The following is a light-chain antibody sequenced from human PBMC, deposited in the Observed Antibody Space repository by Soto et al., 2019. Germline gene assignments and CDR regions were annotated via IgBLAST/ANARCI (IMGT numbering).Light chain of an antibody. CDR3: QQYKNWPPIT. Sequence: EIVMTQSPATLSVSPGERATLSCRASQSVSSSLAWHQQKRGQAPRLLIYGASTRATGIPARFSGSGSGTEFTLTISSLQSEDFAGYYCQQYKNWPPITFGQGTRLEIK. V-gene: IGKV3-15*01. CDR2: GAS. CDR1: QSVSSS. J-gene: IGKJ5*01.